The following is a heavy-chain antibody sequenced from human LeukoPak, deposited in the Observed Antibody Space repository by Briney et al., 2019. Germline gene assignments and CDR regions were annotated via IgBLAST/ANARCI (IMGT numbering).Heavy chain of an antibody. CDR2: IKTDGISA. J-gene: IGHJ4*02. V-gene: IGHV3-74*01. D-gene: IGHD2-8*01. Sequence: GGSLRLSCAASGFTFSSYWMHWVRQAPGKGLVWVSGIKTDGISANYTDSVNGRLTISRDNAKNTLFLQMNSLRAEDTAVYYCARSRFCTSGGCYYDYWGQGILVTVSS. CDR1: GFTFSSYW. CDR3: ARSRFCTSGGCYYDY.